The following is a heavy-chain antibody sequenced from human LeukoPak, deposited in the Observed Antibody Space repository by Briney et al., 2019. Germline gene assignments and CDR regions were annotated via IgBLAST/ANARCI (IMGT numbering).Heavy chain of an antibody. V-gene: IGHV1-18*01. Sequence: ASVKVSCKASGYTFTSYSISWVRQAPGQGLEWMGWISAYNGNTNYAQKLQGRVTMTTDTSTSTAYMELRSLRSDDTAVYYCARGLIYDSSGYYPDYWGQGTLVTVSS. CDR3: ARGLIYDSSGYYPDY. CDR2: ISAYNGNT. CDR1: GYTFTSYS. J-gene: IGHJ4*02. D-gene: IGHD3-22*01.